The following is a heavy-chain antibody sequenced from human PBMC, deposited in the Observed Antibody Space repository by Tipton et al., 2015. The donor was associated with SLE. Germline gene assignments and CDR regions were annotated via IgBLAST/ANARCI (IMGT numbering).Heavy chain of an antibody. CDR3: AKDLKGYGGPLDY. CDR2: ISGSGGST. Sequence: SLRLSCAASGFTFSSYAMGWVRQAPGKGLEWVSAISGSGGSTYYADSVKGRFTISRDNSKNTLYLQMNSLRAEDTAVYYCAKDLKGYGGPLDYWGQGTLVTVSS. J-gene: IGHJ4*02. CDR1: GFTFSSYA. V-gene: IGHV3-23*01. D-gene: IGHD1-26*01.